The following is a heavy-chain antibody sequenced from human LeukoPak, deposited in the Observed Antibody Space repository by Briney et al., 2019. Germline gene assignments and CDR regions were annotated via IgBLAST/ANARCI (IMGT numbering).Heavy chain of an antibody. CDR2: MNPNRGNT. CDR1: GYTFTSYD. CDR3: ARGYRYFDWLSNYYYYYMDV. Sequence: ASVKVSCKASGYTFTSYDINWVRQAPGQGLEWMGWMNPNRGNTGYAQKFQGRVTMTRNTSTSTAYMELSSLRSEDTAVYYCARGYRYFDWLSNYYYYYMDVWGKGTTVTISS. V-gene: IGHV1-8*01. D-gene: IGHD3-9*01. J-gene: IGHJ6*03.